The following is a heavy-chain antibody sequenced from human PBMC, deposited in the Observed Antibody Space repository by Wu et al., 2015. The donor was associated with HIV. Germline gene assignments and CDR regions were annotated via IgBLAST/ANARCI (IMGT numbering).Heavy chain of an antibody. V-gene: IGHV1-8*01. D-gene: IGHD4-23*01. J-gene: IGHJ3*01. CDR1: GYTFTNYD. Sequence: QVQLVQSGAEVKKPGASVKVSCKTSGYTFTNYDIHWVRQASGQGPEWMGWVNPNSGYTAYAQKFQGRVSMTADTSTTTVHMELRTLKSDDTAVYFCARGVRTPGGDTLDFWGQGTRVTVSS. CDR3: ARGVRTPGGDTLDF. CDR2: VNPNSGYT.